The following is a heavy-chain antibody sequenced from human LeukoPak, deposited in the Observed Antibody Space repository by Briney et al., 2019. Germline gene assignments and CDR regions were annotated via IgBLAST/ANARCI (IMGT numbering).Heavy chain of an antibody. J-gene: IGHJ4*02. D-gene: IGHD6-13*01. CDR1: GYTFTSYY. V-gene: IGHV1-46*01. CDR3: ARDSYSSSWYGCFDY. Sequence: ASVKVSCKASGYTFTSYYMHWVRQAPGQGLEWMGIINPSGGSTSYAQKFQGRVTMTRDTSTSTVYMELSSLRSEDTAVYCCARDSYSSSWYGCFDYWGQGTLVTVSS. CDR2: INPSGGST.